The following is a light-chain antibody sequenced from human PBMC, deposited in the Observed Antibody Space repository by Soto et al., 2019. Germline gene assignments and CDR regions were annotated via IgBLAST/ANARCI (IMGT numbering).Light chain of an antibody. J-gene: IGKJ3*01. CDR3: QQRSNWPPFT. V-gene: IGKV3-11*01. CDR1: QSVSSY. Sequence: ETGLTQSPATLSLSPGERATLSCRASQSVSSYLAWYQQKPGQAPRLLIYDASNRATGIPARFSGSGSGTDFTLTISSLEPEDFAVYYCQQRSNWPPFTFGPGTKVDIK. CDR2: DAS.